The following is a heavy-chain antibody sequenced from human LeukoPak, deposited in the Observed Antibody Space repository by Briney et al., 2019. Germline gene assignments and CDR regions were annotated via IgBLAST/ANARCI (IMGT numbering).Heavy chain of an antibody. CDR3: AIPPGYCGNDCSFDH. Sequence: GESLKISCEGSGYSFSNYWIGWVRQMPGKGLEWMGIIYPGDYETRYSPSFQGLVTISVDKSISTAYLQWSSLKASDTAMYYCAIPPGYCGNDCSFDHWGQGTLVTVST. CDR1: GYSFSNYW. D-gene: IGHD2-21*02. V-gene: IGHV5-51*01. J-gene: IGHJ4*02. CDR2: IYPGDYET.